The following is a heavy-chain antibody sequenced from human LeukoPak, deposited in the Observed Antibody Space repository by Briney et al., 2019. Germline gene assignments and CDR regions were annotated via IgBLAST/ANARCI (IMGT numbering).Heavy chain of an antibody. CDR3: ARGGPFSSWTGPLYNWFDP. Sequence: PSETLSLTCAVYGGSFSGYYWSWIRQPPGKGLEWIGEINHSGSTNYNPSLKSRVTISVDTSKNQFSLKLSSVTAADTAVYYCARGGPFSSWTGPLYNWFDPWGQGTLVTVSS. V-gene: IGHV4-34*01. D-gene: IGHD6-13*01. CDR1: GGSFSGYY. CDR2: INHSGST. J-gene: IGHJ5*02.